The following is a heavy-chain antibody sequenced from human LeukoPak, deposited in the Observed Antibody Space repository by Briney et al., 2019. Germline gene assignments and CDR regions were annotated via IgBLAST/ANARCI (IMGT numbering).Heavy chain of an antibody. J-gene: IGHJ6*02. CDR3: AREAGLGPGPEQDYYYYYGIDV. D-gene: IGHD3-10*01. V-gene: IGHV1-69*04. CDR2: ILPILGIP. CDR1: GGIFSTYA. Sequence: SVKVSCKASGGIFSTYAISWVRQAPGQGLEWMGRILPILGIPDYAQKFQGRVTIIADRSTSTAYLEVSRLKSEDTAVYYCAREAGLGPGPEQDYYYYYGIDVWGQGTTVTVSS.